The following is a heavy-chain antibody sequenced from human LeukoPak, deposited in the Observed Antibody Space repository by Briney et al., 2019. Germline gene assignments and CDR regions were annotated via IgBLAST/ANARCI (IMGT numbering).Heavy chain of an antibody. CDR3: VKSAPIVTFGGIIGDYFDY. D-gene: IGHD3-16*02. CDR2: IRSDGKSE. J-gene: IGHJ4*02. V-gene: IGHV3-30*02. CDR1: GFTFNTCD. Sequence: PGGSLRLSCTPTGFTFNTCDMHWARHAPGKGLQWVTFIRSDGKSEYYADSVKARFTISRDNSKTTLSLQMGSLRVEDTAVYYCVKSAPIVTFGGIIGDYFDYWGQGTLVTVSS.